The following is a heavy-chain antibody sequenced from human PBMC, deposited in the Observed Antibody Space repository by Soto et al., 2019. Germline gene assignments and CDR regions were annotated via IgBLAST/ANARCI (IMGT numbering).Heavy chain of an antibody. CDR1: GYTFTVYY. CDR2: INPNSGGT. CDR3: ARGEVPGDYYGMDV. Sequence: ASVKVSCKGSGYTFTVYYMHWVRQAPGQGLEWMGWINPNSGGTNYAQKFQGWVTMTRDTSISTAYMELSRLRSDDTAVYYCARGEVPGDYYGMDVWGQGTTVTVSS. V-gene: IGHV1-2*04. D-gene: IGHD3-10*01. J-gene: IGHJ6*02.